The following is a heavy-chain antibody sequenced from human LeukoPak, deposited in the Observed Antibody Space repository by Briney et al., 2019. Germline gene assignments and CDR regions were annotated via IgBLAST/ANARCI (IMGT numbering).Heavy chain of an antibody. D-gene: IGHD5-18*01. J-gene: IGHJ5*02. Sequence: ASVKVSRKVSVYTLTELSMHWVRHAPGKGLEWMGGFDPEDGETINAQKFQGRVTMTEDTTTDTPYMELSSLRSEDTAVYYCATDLYTAMVRGSWFDPWGQGTLVTVSS. CDR3: ATDLYTAMVRGSWFDP. CDR2: FDPEDGET. V-gene: IGHV1-24*01. CDR1: VYTLTELS.